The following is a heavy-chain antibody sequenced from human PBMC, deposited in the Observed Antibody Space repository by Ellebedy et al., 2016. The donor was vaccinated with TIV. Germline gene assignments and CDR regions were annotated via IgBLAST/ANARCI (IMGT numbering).Heavy chain of an antibody. CDR1: GYTFTSYF. CDR2: INTSVGRT. J-gene: IGHJ4*02. Sequence: AASVKVSCKASGYTFTSYFMHWVRQAPGQGLEWIGIINTSVGRTTYAQKLQGRVTMTRDTSTSTVYMALSSLRSEDTAVYYCARARSSGWLHTPDYWGQGTLVTVSS. V-gene: IGHV1-46*04. CDR3: ARARSSGWLHTPDY. D-gene: IGHD6-19*01.